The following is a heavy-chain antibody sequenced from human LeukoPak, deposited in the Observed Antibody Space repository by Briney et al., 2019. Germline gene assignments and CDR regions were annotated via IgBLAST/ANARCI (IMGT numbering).Heavy chain of an antibody. CDR2: FNHSGST. J-gene: IGHJ6*02. D-gene: IGHD5-24*01. CDR1: GGSFSGYY. Sequence: SETLSLTCAVYGGSFSGYYWSWIRQPPGKGLEWIGEFNHSGSTNYNPSLKSRVTISVDTSKNQFSLKLSSVTAADTAVYYCASLPEMATIKYYYYYGMDVWGQGTTVTVSS. CDR3: ASLPEMATIKYYYYYGMDV. V-gene: IGHV4-34*01.